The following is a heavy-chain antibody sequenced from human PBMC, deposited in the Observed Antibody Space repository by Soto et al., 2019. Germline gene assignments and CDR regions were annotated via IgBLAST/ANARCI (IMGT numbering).Heavy chain of an antibody. CDR3: ARDRAAGGY. V-gene: IGHV3-48*03. Sequence: ESGGGLVQPGGSLRLSCVASGFSFDYYEMNWVRQAPGKGLEWVAYINSGGSTIHYADSVRGRFTVSRDNAKNSLYLQMNSLRVEDTALYYCARDRAAGGYWGQGTLVTVSS. CDR1: GFSFDYYE. CDR2: INSGGSTI. J-gene: IGHJ4*02. D-gene: IGHD6-13*01.